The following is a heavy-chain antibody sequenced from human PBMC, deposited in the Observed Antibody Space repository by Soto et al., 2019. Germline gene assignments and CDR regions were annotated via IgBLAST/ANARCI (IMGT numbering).Heavy chain of an antibody. CDR3: GRQEYGSGTDTGNYYYYYGMDV. V-gene: IGHV4-4*02. J-gene: IGHJ6*02. D-gene: IGHD3-10*01. CDR1: GGSISSSNW. Sequence: PSETLSLTCAVSGGSISSSNWWGWVRQPPGKGLEWIGEIYHSGSTNYNPSLKSRVTISVDKSKNQFSLKLSSVTAADTAVYYCGRQEYGSGTDTGNYYYYYGMDVWGQGTTVTVSS. CDR2: IYHSGST.